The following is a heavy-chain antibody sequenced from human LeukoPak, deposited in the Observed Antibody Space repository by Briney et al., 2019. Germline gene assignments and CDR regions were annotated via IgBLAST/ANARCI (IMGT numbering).Heavy chain of an antibody. D-gene: IGHD3-22*01. CDR3: AKGVVVVTALDY. Sequence: GGSLRLSCAASGFTFSSYAMSWVRQAPGKGLEWVSAISGSGGSTYYADSVKGRFTISRDDSKNTLYLQMNSLRAEDTAVYYCAKGVVVVTALDYWGQGTLVTVSS. J-gene: IGHJ4*02. CDR1: GFTFSSYA. V-gene: IGHV3-23*01. CDR2: ISGSGGST.